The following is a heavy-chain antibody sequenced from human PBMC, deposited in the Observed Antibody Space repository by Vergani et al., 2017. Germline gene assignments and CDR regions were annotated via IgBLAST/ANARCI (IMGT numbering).Heavy chain of an antibody. J-gene: IGHJ4*02. D-gene: IGHD3-22*01. CDR3: ARMGGYDEGDAFRIGYFDS. V-gene: IGHV4-4*09. Sequence: QAQLQESGPGLVKPSETLSLTCHVFGVSVTDYNCNWIRQAPGKGLEWIGSLSTTGGATHASHNPSLKSRVSISVDTSKSQFSLKLNSVTAADTAMYYCARMGGYDEGDAFRIGYFDSWGPGILATVSS. CDR1: GVSVTDYN. CDR2: LSTTGGA.